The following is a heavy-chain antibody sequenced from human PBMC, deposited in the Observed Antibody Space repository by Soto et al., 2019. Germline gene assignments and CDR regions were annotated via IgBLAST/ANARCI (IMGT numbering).Heavy chain of an antibody. CDR1: GGTFSSYT. Sequence: QVQLVQSGAEVKKPGSSVKVSCKASGGTFSSYTISWVRQAPGQGLEWMGRIIPILGIANYAQKFQGRVTITADKSTSPAYKELSSLRSEDTAVYYCAIPTDYYDSSGLADNWFDPWGQGTLVTVSS. V-gene: IGHV1-69*02. J-gene: IGHJ5*02. CDR2: IIPILGIA. CDR3: AIPTDYYDSSGLADNWFDP. D-gene: IGHD3-22*01.